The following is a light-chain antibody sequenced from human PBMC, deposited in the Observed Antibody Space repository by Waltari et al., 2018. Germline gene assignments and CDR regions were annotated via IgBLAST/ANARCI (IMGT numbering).Light chain of an antibody. V-gene: IGKV1-5*03. CDR3: QQYNSYST. Sequence: DIQMTQSPSTLSASVGDRVTITCRASQSISSWLAWYQQKPGKAHKRLMYKASSLESGVPSMFSGSGSGTEFTLTISSLQPDDFATYYCQQYNSYSTFGQGTKLEIK. J-gene: IGKJ2*01. CDR1: QSISSW. CDR2: KAS.